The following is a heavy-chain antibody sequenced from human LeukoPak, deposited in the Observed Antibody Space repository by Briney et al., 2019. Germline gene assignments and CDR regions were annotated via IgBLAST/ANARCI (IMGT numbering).Heavy chain of an antibody. CDR1: GYIFTTYG. CDR3: ARHREGGHGSNQGDYDY. Sequence: ASVKVSCKASGYIFTTYGISWVRQAPGQGLEWMGWISVYKRNTNYAQKFQGRVTMTTDTSTSTAYMELRSLRSDDTAVYYCARHREGGHGSNQGDYDYWGQGTLVTVSS. D-gene: IGHD3-10*01. J-gene: IGHJ4*02. CDR2: ISVYKRNT. V-gene: IGHV1-18*01.